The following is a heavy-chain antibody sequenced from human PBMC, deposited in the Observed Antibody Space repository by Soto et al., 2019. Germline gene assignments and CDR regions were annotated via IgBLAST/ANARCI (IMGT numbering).Heavy chain of an antibody. CDR2: IYYSGST. J-gene: IGHJ5*02. V-gene: IGHV4-39*01. Sequence: TLSLTCTVSGGSISSRGYYWGWIRQPPGKGLEWIGTIYYSGSTYYNPSLKSRVTISVDTSKNQFSLKLSSVTAADTAVYYCATSNGFDPWGQGTLVTVPQ. CDR1: GGSISSRGYY. CDR3: ATSNGFDP.